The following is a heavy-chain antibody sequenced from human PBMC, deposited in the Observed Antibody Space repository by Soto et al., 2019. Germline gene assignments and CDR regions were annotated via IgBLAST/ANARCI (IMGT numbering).Heavy chain of an antibody. V-gene: IGHV3-74*01. CDR3: ASLSDYVWGSYRPY. Sequence: TGGSLRLSCAASGFTFSSYWMHWVRQAPGKGLVWVSRINSDGSSTSYADSVKGRFTISRDNAKNTLYLQMNSLRAEDTAVYYCASLSDYVWGSYRPYWGQGTLVTVSS. CDR1: GFTFSSYW. J-gene: IGHJ4*02. CDR2: INSDGSST. D-gene: IGHD3-16*02.